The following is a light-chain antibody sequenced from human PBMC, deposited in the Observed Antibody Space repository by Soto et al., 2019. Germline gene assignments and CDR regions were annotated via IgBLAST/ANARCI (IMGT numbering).Light chain of an antibody. CDR1: SSDVGGYNY. J-gene: IGLJ2*01. V-gene: IGLV2-14*01. CDR3: SSYTSSSTVV. CDR2: EVS. Sequence: QSALTQPASVSGSPGRSITISCTGTSSDVGGYNYVSWYQQHPGKAPKLMIYEVSNRPSGVSNRFSGSKSGNTASLTISGLQAEDEADYYCSSYTSSSTVVFVGGTKVTVL.